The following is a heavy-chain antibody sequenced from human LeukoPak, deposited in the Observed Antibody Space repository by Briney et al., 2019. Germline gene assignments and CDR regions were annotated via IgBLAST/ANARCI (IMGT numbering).Heavy chain of an antibody. V-gene: IGHV1-2*02. J-gene: IGHJ4*02. CDR1: GYTFTDYY. D-gene: IGHD2-15*01. CDR2: INPNSGGT. Sequence: GASVKVSCKTSGYTFTDYYMHWVRQAPGQGLEWMAWINPNSGGTIYVQKFQGRVTVTRDTSISTAYMELSRLRSDDTAVYYCARELHSNFDYWGQGTPVTVSS. CDR3: ARELHSNFDY.